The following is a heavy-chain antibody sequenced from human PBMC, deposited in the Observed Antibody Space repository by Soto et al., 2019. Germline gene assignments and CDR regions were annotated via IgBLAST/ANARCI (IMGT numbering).Heavy chain of an antibody. J-gene: IGHJ4*02. CDR1: GFNFAVYA. Sequence: QVQLVESGGGVVQPGRSLRLSCAASGFNFAVYAMHWVRQAPGKGLEWVAIISYDGGNEYYADSVKGRFTISRDNSRNTLSLQMNSLRAEDTAVYYCARDMGSHSQFIFEYWGQGALVTVSS. V-gene: IGHV3-30-3*01. CDR3: ARDMGSHSQFIFEY. CDR2: ISYDGGNE. D-gene: IGHD3-10*01.